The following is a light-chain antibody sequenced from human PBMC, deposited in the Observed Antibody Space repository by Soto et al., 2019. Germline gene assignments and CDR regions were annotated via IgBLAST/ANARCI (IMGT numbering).Light chain of an antibody. Sequence: QSALTQPDSVSGSTGQSITISCTGTSSDVGGYNFVSWYQQKPGKDPKLMVYEVTNRPSGVSYRFSGSKHGNTASLTISGLQAEDEADYFCSSYTGSGALIFGGWTKVTVL. V-gene: IGLV2-14*01. J-gene: IGLJ2*01. CDR1: SSDVGGYNF. CDR2: EVT. CDR3: SSYTGSGALI.